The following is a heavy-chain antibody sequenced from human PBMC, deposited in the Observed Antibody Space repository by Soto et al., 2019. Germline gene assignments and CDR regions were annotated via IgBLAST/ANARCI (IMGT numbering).Heavy chain of an antibody. V-gene: IGHV3-30-3*01. CDR3: ARDLQYCSSTSCYTGYFDY. CDR1: VFTFSSYA. CDR2: ISYDGSNK. Sequence: GWSLRLSCASSVFTFSSYAMHWVRQAPGKGLEWVAVISYDGSNKYYADSVKGRFTISRDNSKNTLYLQMNSLRAEDTAVYYCARDLQYCSSTSCYTGYFDYWGQGTLVTVSS. J-gene: IGHJ4*02. D-gene: IGHD2-2*02.